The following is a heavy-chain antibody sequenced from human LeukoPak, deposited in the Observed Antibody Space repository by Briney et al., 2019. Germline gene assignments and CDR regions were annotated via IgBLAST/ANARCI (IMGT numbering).Heavy chain of an antibody. J-gene: IGHJ4*02. CDR1: GFSVSSSY. D-gene: IGHD1-26*01. CDR2: IYSDSNT. CDR3: AGSPWDGIRGVGLDYLDY. Sequence: GGSPRLSCAASGFSVSSSYMSWVRQAPGKGLEWVSVIYSDSNTYYADSVKGRFTISRDNSKNTLYLQMNSLRVEDTAIYYCAGSPWDGIRGVGLDYLDYWGRGTLVTVSS. V-gene: IGHV3-53*01.